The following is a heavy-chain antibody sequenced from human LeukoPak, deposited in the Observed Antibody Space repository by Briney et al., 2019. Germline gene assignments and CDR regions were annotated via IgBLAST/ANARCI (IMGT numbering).Heavy chain of an antibody. D-gene: IGHD3-10*01. CDR2: IIPIFGTA. V-gene: IGHV1-69*13. CDR3: ASWLYGSGHPGSYYMAV. Sequence: ASVKVSCKASGGTFSSYAISWVRQAPGQGLEWMGGIIPIFGTANYEQKFQGRVTITADESTSTAYMELSSLRSEDTAVYYCASWLYGSGHPGSYYMAVWGKGPTVTVSS. CDR1: GGTFSSYA. J-gene: IGHJ6*03.